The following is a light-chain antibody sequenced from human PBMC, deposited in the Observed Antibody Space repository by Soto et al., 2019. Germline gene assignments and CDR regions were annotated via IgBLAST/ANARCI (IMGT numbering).Light chain of an antibody. CDR3: RSYSSSSTDV. Sequence: QSVLTQPASVSGSPGQSITISCTGTSSDVGGYNYVSWYQQHPGKAPKLMIYDVSNRPSGVSNRFSGSKSGNTASLTISGLQAEDEADYYCRSYSSSSTDVFGTGNMVTVL. J-gene: IGLJ1*01. CDR1: SSDVGGYNY. V-gene: IGLV2-14*01. CDR2: DVS.